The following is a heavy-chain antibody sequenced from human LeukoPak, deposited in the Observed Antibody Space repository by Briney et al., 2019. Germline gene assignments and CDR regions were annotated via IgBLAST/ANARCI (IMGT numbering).Heavy chain of an antibody. CDR2: IYHSGST. CDR3: ARGAGDILTVDAFDI. V-gene: IGHV4-4*02. Sequence: SGTLSLTCAVSGGSISSSNWWSWVRQPPGKGLEWIGEIYHSGSTNYNPSLKSRVTISVDKSKNQFSLKLSSVTAADTAVYYCARGAGDILTVDAFDIWGQGTMVTVSS. D-gene: IGHD3-9*01. CDR1: GGSISSSNW. J-gene: IGHJ3*02.